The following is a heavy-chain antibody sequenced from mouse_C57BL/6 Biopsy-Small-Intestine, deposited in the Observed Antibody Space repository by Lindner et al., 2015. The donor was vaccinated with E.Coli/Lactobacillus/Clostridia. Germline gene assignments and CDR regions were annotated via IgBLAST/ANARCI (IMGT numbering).Heavy chain of an antibody. CDR3: ARPFYYAMDY. CDR2: ISSGSNTI. Sequence: VQLQESGGGLVKPGGSLKLSCAASGFTLSDYGMHWVRQAPEKGLEWIAYISSGSNTIYYADTLKDRFTISRDNAKNTLFLQVTSLRSEDTAMYYCARPFYYAMDYWGQGTPITVSS. CDR1: GFTLSDYG. V-gene: IGHV5-17*01. J-gene: IGHJ4*01.